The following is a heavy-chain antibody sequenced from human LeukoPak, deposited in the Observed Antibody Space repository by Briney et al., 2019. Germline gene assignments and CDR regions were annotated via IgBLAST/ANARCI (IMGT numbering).Heavy chain of an antibody. Sequence: SVKVSCKASGGTFSSYAISWVRQAPGQGLEWMGRIIPIFGTANYAQKFQGRVTITTDESTSTAYLQWSRLKASDTAMYYCARLSSGWYPGFDFDYWGQGTLVTVSS. J-gene: IGHJ4*02. CDR1: GGTFSSYA. CDR2: IIPIFGTA. D-gene: IGHD6-19*01. V-gene: IGHV1-69*05. CDR3: ARLSSGWYPGFDFDY.